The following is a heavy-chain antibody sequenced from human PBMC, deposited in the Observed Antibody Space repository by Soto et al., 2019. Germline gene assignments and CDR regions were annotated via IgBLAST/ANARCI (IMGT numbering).Heavy chain of an antibody. J-gene: IGHJ4*02. V-gene: IGHV4-39*01. CDR2: ISYSGST. Sequence: QLQLQESGPGLVKPSETLSLTCTVSGGSISSSSYYWGWIRQPPGKGLEWIGSISYSGSTYYNPSLKSRVTISVDISKNQFSLKLSSVTAADTAVYYCASRTLYCRGGNCPCDYWGQGTLVTVSS. CDR3: ASRTLYCRGGNCPCDY. CDR1: GGSISSSSYY. D-gene: IGHD2-15*01.